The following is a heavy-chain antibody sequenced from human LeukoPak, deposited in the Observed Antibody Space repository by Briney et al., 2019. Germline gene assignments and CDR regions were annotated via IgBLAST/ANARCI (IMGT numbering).Heavy chain of an antibody. CDR1: GFSFSSHA. Sequence: GGSLRLSCVASGFSFSSHAMHWVRQAPGKGRDWVAVISYDGSNKYYADSVKGRFTISRDNAKNSLYLQMNSLRAEDTAVYACASLNWNMPGFDYWGQGTLVTVSS. D-gene: IGHD1-1*01. J-gene: IGHJ4*02. V-gene: IGHV3-30*04. CDR2: ISYDGSNK. CDR3: ASLNWNMPGFDY.